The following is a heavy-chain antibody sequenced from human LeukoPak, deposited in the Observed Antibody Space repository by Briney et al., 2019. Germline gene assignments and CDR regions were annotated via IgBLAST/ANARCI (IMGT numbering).Heavy chain of an antibody. CDR3: ARDTPPYSNYGMDA. J-gene: IGHJ6*02. CDR1: GGSISSGGYY. CDR2: IYYSGST. D-gene: IGHD6-13*01. Sequence: SETLSLTCTVSGGSISSGGYYWSWIRQHPGKGLEWIGYIYYSGSTYYNPSLKSRVTISVDTSKNQFSLKLSSVTAADTAVYYCARDTPPYSNYGMDAWGQGTTVTVSS. V-gene: IGHV4-31*03.